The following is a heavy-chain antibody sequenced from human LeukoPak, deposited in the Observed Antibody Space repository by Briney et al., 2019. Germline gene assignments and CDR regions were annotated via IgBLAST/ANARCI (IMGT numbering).Heavy chain of an antibody. CDR2: ISSSSTI. Sequence: PGGSLRLSCVVSGFTFSSYTMNWVRQAPGKGLEWLSYISSSSTIYYADSVKGRFTISRDNTKNSLYLQMNSLRDEDTAVYYCAGILGGNSRNDAFDIWGQGTMVTVSS. V-gene: IGHV3-48*02. J-gene: IGHJ3*02. CDR3: AGILGGNSRNDAFDI. CDR1: GFTFSSYT. D-gene: IGHD4-23*01.